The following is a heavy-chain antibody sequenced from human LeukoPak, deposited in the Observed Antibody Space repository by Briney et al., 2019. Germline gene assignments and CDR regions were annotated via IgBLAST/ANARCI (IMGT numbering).Heavy chain of an antibody. CDR3: ARDHRVYVDPYYYYGMDV. CDR1: GFTFSSYG. Sequence: PGGSLRLSCAASGFTFSSYGMQWVRQAPGKGLEGVAVIWYDGSNKYYAVSVKGRFTISRDNSKNTLYLQMNSLRAEDTAVYYCARDHRVYVDPYYYYGMDVWGQGTTVTVSS. V-gene: IGHV3-33*01. CDR2: IWYDGSNK. D-gene: IGHD6-13*01. J-gene: IGHJ6*02.